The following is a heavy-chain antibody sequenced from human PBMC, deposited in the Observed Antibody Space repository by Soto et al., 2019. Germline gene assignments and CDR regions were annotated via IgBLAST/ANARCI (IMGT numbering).Heavy chain of an antibody. Sequence: PGWSLRLSCASSGFTFSSYAMSWVRQSPGKGLEWVSAISGSGGSTYYADSVKGRFTISRDNSKNTLYLQMNSLRAEDTAVYYCAKRELFGVALYTGDYYYGMDVWGQGTTVTVSS. V-gene: IGHV3-23*01. CDR1: GFTFSSYA. CDR3: AKRELFGVALYTGDYYYGMDV. D-gene: IGHD3-3*01. J-gene: IGHJ6*02. CDR2: ISGSGGST.